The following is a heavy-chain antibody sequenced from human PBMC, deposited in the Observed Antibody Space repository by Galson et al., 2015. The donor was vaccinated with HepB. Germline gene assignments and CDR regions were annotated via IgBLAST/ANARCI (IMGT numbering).Heavy chain of an antibody. CDR3: AKEDSSAIAARPSYFDY. J-gene: IGHJ4*02. CDR2: ISWDGGST. Sequence: SLRLSCAASGFTFDGYTMHWVRQAPGKGLEWVSLISWDGGSTYYADSVKGRFTISRDNSKNSLYLQMNSLRTEDTALYYCAKEDSSAIAARPSYFDYWGQGTLVTVSS. V-gene: IGHV3-43*01. CDR1: GFTFDGYT. D-gene: IGHD6-6*01.